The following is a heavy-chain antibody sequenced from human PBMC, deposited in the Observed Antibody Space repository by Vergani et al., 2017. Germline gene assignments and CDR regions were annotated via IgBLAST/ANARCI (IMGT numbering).Heavy chain of an antibody. V-gene: IGHV3-7*01. CDR3: ARLQSEYYYYYYMDV. Sequence: VQLVESGGGVVQPGRSLRLSCAASGFTFSSYWMSWVRQAPGKGLEWVANIKQDGSEKYYVDSVKGRFTISRDNAKNSLYLQMNSLRAEDTAVYYCARLQSEYYYYYYMDVWGKGTTVTVSS. CDR1: GFTFSSYW. J-gene: IGHJ6*03. CDR2: IKQDGSEK.